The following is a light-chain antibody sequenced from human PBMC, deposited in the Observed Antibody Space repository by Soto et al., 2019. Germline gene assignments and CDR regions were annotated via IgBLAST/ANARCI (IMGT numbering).Light chain of an antibody. Sequence: EIVMTQSPATLSLSPGERATLSCRASQSVYSNLAWYQQKPGQTPRLLIYESSTRATGIPAWFSGGGSGTEFTLTISSLQSEDFADYFCQQYQSWPLTFGGGTKVEIK. CDR2: ESS. J-gene: IGKJ4*01. V-gene: IGKV3-15*01. CDR1: QSVYSN. CDR3: QQYQSWPLT.